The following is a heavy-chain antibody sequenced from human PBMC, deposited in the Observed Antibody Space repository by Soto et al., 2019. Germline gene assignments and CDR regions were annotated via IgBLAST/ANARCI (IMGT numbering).Heavy chain of an antibody. CDR3: ARAGGLGAVAVDY. Sequence: QLQLQESGSGLVKPSQTLSLTCAVSGGSISSGGYSWSWIRQPPGKGLEWIGYIYHSGSTYYNPPLKSRATISVDRSKNQFSLKLSSVTAADTAVYYCARAGGLGAVAVDYWGQGTLVTVSS. CDR1: GGSISSGGYS. J-gene: IGHJ4*02. D-gene: IGHD6-19*01. CDR2: IYHSGST. V-gene: IGHV4-30-2*01.